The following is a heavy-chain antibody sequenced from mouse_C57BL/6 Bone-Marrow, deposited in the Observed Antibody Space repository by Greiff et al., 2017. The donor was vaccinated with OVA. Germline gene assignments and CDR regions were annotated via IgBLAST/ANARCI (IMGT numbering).Heavy chain of an antibody. D-gene: IGHD2-1*01. CDR1: GFTFSDYG. Sequence: EVQLVESGGGLVKPGGSLKLSCAASGFTFSDYGMHWVRQAPEKGLEWVAYISSCSSTIYYADTVKGRFTISRDNAKNTLFLQMTSLRSEDTAMYYCAREVKDYAMDYWGQGTSVTVSS. J-gene: IGHJ4*01. CDR3: AREVKDYAMDY. V-gene: IGHV5-17*01. CDR2: ISSCSSTI.